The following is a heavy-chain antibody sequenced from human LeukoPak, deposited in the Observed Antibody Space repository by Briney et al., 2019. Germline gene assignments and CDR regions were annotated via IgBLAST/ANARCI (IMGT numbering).Heavy chain of an antibody. CDR2: IKQDGSEK. CDR3: AREGGPYYDFWSGYSKAFDI. J-gene: IGHJ3*02. Sequence: GGSLRLSCAASGFTFSSYWMSWVRQAPGKGLEWVANIKQDGSEKYYVDSVKGRFTISRDNAKNPLYLQMNSLRAEDTAVYYCAREGGPYYDFWSGYSKAFDIWGQGTMVTVSS. CDR1: GFTFSSYW. V-gene: IGHV3-7*01. D-gene: IGHD3-3*01.